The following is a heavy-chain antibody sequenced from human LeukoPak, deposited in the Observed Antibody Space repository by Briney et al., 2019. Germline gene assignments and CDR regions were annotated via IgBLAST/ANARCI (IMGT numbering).Heavy chain of an antibody. CDR1: GYTFTSYG. CDR3: ARCRSSTSCYFLDY. V-gene: IGHV1-18*01. J-gene: IGHJ4*02. D-gene: IGHD2-2*01. Sequence: ASVKVSXKASGYTFTSYGISWVRQAPGQGLEWMGWISAYNGNTNYAQKLQGRVTMTTDTSTSTAYMELRSLRSEGTAVYYCARCRSSTSCYFLDYWGQGTLVTVSS. CDR2: ISAYNGNT.